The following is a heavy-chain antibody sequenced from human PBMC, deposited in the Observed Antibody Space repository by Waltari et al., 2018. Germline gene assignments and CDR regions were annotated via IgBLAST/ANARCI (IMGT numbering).Heavy chain of an antibody. D-gene: IGHD6-19*01. Sequence: QVQLVQSGAEVKKPGASVKVSCKASGYTFTGYYMHWVRQAPGQGLEWMGRINPNSGGTNYAQKFQGRVTMTRDTSKNQFSLKLSSVTAADTAVYYCARDRHLEQWLVEGDYFDYWGQGTLVTVSS. CDR1: GYTFTGYY. CDR2: INPNSGGT. V-gene: IGHV1-2*06. CDR3: ARDRHLEQWLVEGDYFDY. J-gene: IGHJ4*02.